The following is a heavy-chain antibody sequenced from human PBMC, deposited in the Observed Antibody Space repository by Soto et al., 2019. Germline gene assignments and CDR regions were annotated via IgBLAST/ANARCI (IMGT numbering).Heavy chain of an antibody. J-gene: IGHJ6*02. CDR3: AKCPAALIYYYYGMDV. V-gene: IGHV3-23*01. CDR1: GFTFSSYA. D-gene: IGHD2-2*01. Sequence: GGSLRLSCAASGFTFSSYAMSWVRQAPGMGLEWVSAISGSGGSTYYADSVKGRFTISRDNSKNTLYLQMNSLRAEDTAVYYCAKCPAALIYYYYGMDVWGQGTTVTVSS. CDR2: ISGSGGST.